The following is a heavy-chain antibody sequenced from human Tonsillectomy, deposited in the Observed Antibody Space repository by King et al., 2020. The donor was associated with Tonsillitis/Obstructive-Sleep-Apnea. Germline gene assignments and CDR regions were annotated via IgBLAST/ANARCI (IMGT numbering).Heavy chain of an antibody. CDR1: GYTFTSYA. CDR2: INTNTGNP. J-gene: IGHJ6*03. D-gene: IGHD3-3*01. CDR3: ARSGGDFWSGYYSSYYYMDV. Sequence: VQLVESGSELKKPGASVKVSCTTSGYTFTSYAMNWVRQVPGQGLEWMGWINTNTGNPTYAQGFTGRFVFSLDTSVTTTYLQISSLQAEDTAVYYCARSGGDFWSGYYSSYYYMDVWGKGTTVTVSS. V-gene: IGHV7-4-1*02.